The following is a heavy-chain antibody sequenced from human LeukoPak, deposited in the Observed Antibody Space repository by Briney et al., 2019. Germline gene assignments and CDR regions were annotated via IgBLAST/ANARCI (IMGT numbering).Heavy chain of an antibody. D-gene: IGHD7-27*01. J-gene: IGHJ4*02. CDR1: GFTFRQYA. V-gene: IGHV3-23*01. Sequence: GGSLRLSCAASGFTFRQYAMSWVRQAPGKGLEWVSGISGSGDDTYYTDSVKGRFTISRDNSNNTMYLQMNNLRSEDTAVYFCVRGLTGMMDSDYWGQGTLVTVSS. CDR2: ISGSGDDT. CDR3: VRGLTGMMDSDY.